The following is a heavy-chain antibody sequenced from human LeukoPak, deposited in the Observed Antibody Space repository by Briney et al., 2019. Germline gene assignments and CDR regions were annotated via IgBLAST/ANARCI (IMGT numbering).Heavy chain of an antibody. CDR2: VYHTGST. V-gene: IGHV4-38-2*02. CDR1: GYLIGNGYY. Sequence: PSETLSLTCSVSGYLIGNGYYWVWIRQSPRKGLEWIGNVYHTGSTYYNPSLKSRVRISVDTSKNQFSLNLKSLTAADTAVYYCARATGNCSGGSCYSSAVDSWGQGTLVTVSS. J-gene: IGHJ4*02. CDR3: ARATGNCSGGSCYSSAVDS. D-gene: IGHD2-15*01.